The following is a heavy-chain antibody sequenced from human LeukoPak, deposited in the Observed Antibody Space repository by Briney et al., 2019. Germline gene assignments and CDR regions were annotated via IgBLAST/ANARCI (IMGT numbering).Heavy chain of an antibody. CDR3: AGGAGYSYGDFDY. CDR1: GYSISSGYY. CDR2: IYHSGST. D-gene: IGHD5-18*01. J-gene: IGHJ4*02. Sequence: SETLSLTCTVSGYSISSGYYWGWIRQPPGKGLEWIGSIYHSGSTYYNPSLKSRVTISVDTSKNQFSLKLSSVTAADTAVYYCAGGAGYSYGDFDYWGQGTLVTASS. V-gene: IGHV4-38-2*02.